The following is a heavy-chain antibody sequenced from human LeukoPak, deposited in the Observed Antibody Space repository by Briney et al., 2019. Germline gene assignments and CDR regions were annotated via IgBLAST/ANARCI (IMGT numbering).Heavy chain of an antibody. V-gene: IGHV3-21*01. CDR1: GFTFGGYT. Sequence: RPGGSLRLSCAASGFTFGGYTMSWVRQAPGKGLQWVSTITSGGDYMYYADPVKGRFTISRDDSKNSLYLHMNSLRAEDTAVYYCARVSIFGVVIANDYWGQGTVVTVSS. D-gene: IGHD3-16*02. J-gene: IGHJ4*02. CDR2: ITSGGDYM. CDR3: ARVSIFGVVIANDY.